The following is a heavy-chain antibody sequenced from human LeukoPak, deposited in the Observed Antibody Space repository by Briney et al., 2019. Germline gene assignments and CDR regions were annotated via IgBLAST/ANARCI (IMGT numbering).Heavy chain of an antibody. CDR3: ARELEWVLASFDY. V-gene: IGHV1-2*06. CDR1: GYTFTGYY. J-gene: IGHJ4*02. CDR2: INPNSGGT. D-gene: IGHD3-3*01. Sequence: ASVKVSCKASGYTFTGYYMHWVRQAPGQGLEWMGRINPNSGGTNYAQKFQGRVTMTRDTSISTAYMELSRLRSDDTAVYYCARELEWVLASFDYWGQGTLVTVSS.